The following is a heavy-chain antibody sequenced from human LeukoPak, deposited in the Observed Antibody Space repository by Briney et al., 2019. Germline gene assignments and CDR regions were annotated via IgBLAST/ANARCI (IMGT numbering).Heavy chain of an antibody. V-gene: IGHV1-8*03. CDR1: GYTFTSYD. Sequence: ASVKVSCKASGYTFTSYDINWVRQATGQGLEWMGWMNPNSGNTVYAQKFQGRLTITRNTSIGTAYMDLSSLRSDDTAVYYCARDKAYYYGSGSYRTFDYWGQGTLVTVSS. CDR2: MNPNSGNT. CDR3: ARDKAYYYGSGSYRTFDY. J-gene: IGHJ4*02. D-gene: IGHD3-10*01.